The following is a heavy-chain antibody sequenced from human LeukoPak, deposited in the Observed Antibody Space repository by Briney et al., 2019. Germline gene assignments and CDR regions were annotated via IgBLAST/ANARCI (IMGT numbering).Heavy chain of an antibody. CDR2: INPNSGGT. Sequence: GASVKVSCKASGYTFTGYYMHWVRQAPGQGLEWMGWINPNSGGTKYAQKFQGRVTMTRDTSISTAYMELSRLRFDDTAVYYCARSKFLEWLLPFDYWGQGTLVTVSS. V-gene: IGHV1-2*02. J-gene: IGHJ4*02. CDR1: GYTFTGYY. D-gene: IGHD3-3*01. CDR3: ARSKFLEWLLPFDY.